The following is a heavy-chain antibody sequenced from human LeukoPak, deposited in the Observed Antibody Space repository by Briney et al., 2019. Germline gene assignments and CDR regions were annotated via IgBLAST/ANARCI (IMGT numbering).Heavy chain of an antibody. Sequence: GGSLRLSCAASGFTFSSYWMSWVRQAPGKGLEWVARIKEDGSEKYYVDSVRGRFTISRDNAKNSLYLQMNSLRAEDTAVYYCARVHWYFDFWGRGTLVTVSS. J-gene: IGHJ2*01. CDR3: ARVHWYFDF. V-gene: IGHV3-7*04. CDR1: GFTFSSYW. CDR2: IKEDGSEK.